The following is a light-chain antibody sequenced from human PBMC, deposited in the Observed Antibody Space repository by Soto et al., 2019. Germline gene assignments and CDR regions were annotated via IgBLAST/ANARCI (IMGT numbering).Light chain of an antibody. V-gene: IGKV1-8*01. CDR2: SAS. CDR3: QQYYSYPPSFT. Sequence: AIRMTQSPSSFSASTGDRVTITCRASQDISNSLAWYQQKPAKAPNLLIYSASTLQSGVPSRFSGSGSGTDFTLTISGLQSEDFATYYCQQYYSYPPSFTFGPGTKVEI. CDR1: QDISNS. J-gene: IGKJ3*01.